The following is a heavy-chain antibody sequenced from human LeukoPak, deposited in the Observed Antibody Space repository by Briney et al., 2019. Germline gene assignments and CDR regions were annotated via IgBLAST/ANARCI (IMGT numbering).Heavy chain of an antibody. CDR3: VRRGDASSGWGDHDF. CDR2: IWYDGSNI. Sequence: GGSLRLSCAASGFMFSDYGMHWVRQAPGKGLEWVAAIWYDGSNIFYADSVKGRFTISRDNSKNMVHLQMNSLTGEDTALYYCVRRGDASSGWGDHDFWGQGALVTVSS. V-gene: IGHV3-33*01. D-gene: IGHD6-19*01. J-gene: IGHJ4*02. CDR1: GFMFSDYG.